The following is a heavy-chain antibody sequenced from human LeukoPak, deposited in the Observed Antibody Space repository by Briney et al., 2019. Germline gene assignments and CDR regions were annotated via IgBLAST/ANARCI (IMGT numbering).Heavy chain of an antibody. V-gene: IGHV3-7*01. J-gene: IGHJ3*01. D-gene: IGHD3-22*01. Sequence: PGGSLRLSCVASQFTFSSYWMTWVRQAPGKGLEWVANIKQDGSEKYYVDSVKGRFTISRDNSKNTLYLQMNSLRAEDTAVYYCARDSYYYDSSGYYSLWGQGTMVTVSS. CDR1: QFTFSSYW. CDR2: IKQDGSEK. CDR3: ARDSYYYDSSGYYSL.